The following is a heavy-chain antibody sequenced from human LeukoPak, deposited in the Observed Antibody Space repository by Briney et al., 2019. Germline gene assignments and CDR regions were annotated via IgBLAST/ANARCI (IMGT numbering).Heavy chain of an antibody. D-gene: IGHD4-17*01. CDR1: GYSLTDLS. J-gene: IGHJ4*02. CDR2: FDPEDGEP. Sequence: ASVKVSCKVSGYSLTDLSLHWVRQAPGKGLEWMGGFDPEDGEPIYAQKFQGRLSMTEDTSKDTGYMELRTLRSEATALYYCAKTHGDYGLLDYWGQGTLVTVSS. V-gene: IGHV1-24*01. CDR3: AKTHGDYGLLDY.